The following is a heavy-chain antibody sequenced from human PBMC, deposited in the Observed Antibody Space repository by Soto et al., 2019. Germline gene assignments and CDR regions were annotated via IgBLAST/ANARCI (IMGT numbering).Heavy chain of an antibody. CDR1: GGSISNTSYY. V-gene: IGHV4-61*05. Sequence: SETLSLTCTVSGGSISNTSYYWGWVRQPPGKGLEWIGYIFPTGTTNYNPSLKSRVIISVDRSKNQFSLDLFSVTAADTAIYYCARCMGYDDSGRFDPTFDRWGQGTRVTVSS. D-gene: IGHD3-22*01. CDR2: IFPTGTT. CDR3: ARCMGYDDSGRFDPTFDR. J-gene: IGHJ4*02.